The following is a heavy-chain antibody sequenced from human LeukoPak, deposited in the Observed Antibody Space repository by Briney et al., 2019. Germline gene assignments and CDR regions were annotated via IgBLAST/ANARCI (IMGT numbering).Heavy chain of an antibody. D-gene: IGHD3-22*01. Sequence: GGSLSLSCAASGFTFSNSDMNWVHQAPGKGLEWVSGVSWNGSRTHYADSVKGRFTISRDNSKNTLYVQVNSLGTEDTAAYYCAKGSYYDSSGSFYFDYWGQGTLVTVSS. CDR3: AKGSYYDSSGSFYFDY. CDR1: GFTFSNSD. CDR2: VSWNGSRT. J-gene: IGHJ4*02. V-gene: IGHV3-35*01.